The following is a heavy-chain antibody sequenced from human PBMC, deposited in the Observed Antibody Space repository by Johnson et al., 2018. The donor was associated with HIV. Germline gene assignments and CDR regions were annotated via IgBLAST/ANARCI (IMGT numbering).Heavy chain of an antibody. J-gene: IGHJ3*02. Sequence: MQLVESGGGLIQPGGSLRLSCAASGFTVSSNYMSWVRQAPGKGLEWVSLIYSGGSTYYADSVKGRFTIYRDNSKNTLDLQMNSLRAEDTAVYYCAKDCGRGLQFYAFDSWGKGTMVTVSS. D-gene: IGHD5-24*01. CDR2: IYSGGST. CDR1: GFTVSSNY. CDR3: AKDCGRGLQFYAFDS. V-gene: IGHV3-53*01.